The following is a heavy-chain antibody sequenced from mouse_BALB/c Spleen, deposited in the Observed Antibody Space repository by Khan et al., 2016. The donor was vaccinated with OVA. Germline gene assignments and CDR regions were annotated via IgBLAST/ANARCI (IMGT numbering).Heavy chain of an antibody. V-gene: IGHV5-9-1*01. CDR1: GFTFSSYA. CDR2: ISSGGSYT. Sequence: EVELVESGGGLVKPGGSLKLSCAASGFTFSSYAMSWVRQTPEKRLEWVATISSGGSYTYYPDSVKGRFTISRDNARNTLYVQMSSLRSEDTAIYYCARTAWGYFDYWGQGTTLTGSS. J-gene: IGHJ2*01. D-gene: IGHD1-2*01. CDR3: ARTAWGYFDY.